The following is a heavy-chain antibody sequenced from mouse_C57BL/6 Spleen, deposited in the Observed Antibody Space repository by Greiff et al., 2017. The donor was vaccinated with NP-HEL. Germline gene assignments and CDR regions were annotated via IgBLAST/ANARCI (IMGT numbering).Heavy chain of an antibody. Sequence: EVKVEESGGGLVQPGGSMKLSCVASGFTFSNYWMNWVRQSPEKGLEWVAQIRLKSDNYATHYAESVKGRFTISRDDSKSSVYLQMNNLRAEDTGIYYCTGSSGYRMDYWGQGTSVTVSS. V-gene: IGHV6-3*01. J-gene: IGHJ4*01. CDR1: GFTFSNYW. D-gene: IGHD3-2*02. CDR3: TGSSGYRMDY. CDR2: IRLKSDNYAT.